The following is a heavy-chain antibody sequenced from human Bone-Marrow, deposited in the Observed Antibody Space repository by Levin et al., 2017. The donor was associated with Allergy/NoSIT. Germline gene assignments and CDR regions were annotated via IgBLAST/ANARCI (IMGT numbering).Heavy chain of an antibody. CDR3: ARGGTNSY. D-gene: IGHD4-11*01. Sequence: GESLKISCAASGFSFSTYSMLWFRQAPGKGLEWVSSIGKTESYIYYADSVKGRFTISRDNGKKSLFLQMNSLRAEDTAVYFCARGGTNSYWGQGTLVTVSS. V-gene: IGHV3-21*01. CDR1: GFSFSTYS. CDR2: IGKTESYI. J-gene: IGHJ4*02.